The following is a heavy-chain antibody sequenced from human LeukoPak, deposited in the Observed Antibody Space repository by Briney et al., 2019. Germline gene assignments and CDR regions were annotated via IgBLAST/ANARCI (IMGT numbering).Heavy chain of an antibody. J-gene: IGHJ4*02. Sequence: SETLSLTCAVYGGSFSGYYWSWIRRPPGKGLEWIGEINHSGSTNYNPSLQSRVHISVDTSKNQFSLQLSSVTAADAAVYYCARRHYGVYYFDSWGQGTLVTVSS. CDR2: INHSGST. V-gene: IGHV4-34*01. CDR1: GGSFSGYY. D-gene: IGHD4-17*01. CDR3: ARRHYGVYYFDS.